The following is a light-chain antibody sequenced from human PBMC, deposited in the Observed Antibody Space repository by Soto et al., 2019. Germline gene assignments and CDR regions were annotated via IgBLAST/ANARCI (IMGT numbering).Light chain of an antibody. CDR1: QSVSSSY. J-gene: IGKJ1*01. Sequence: EIVLTQSPGTLSLSPGDTATLSCRASQSVSSSYLAWYQQKRGQAPRLLIYGASIRATGIPDRFRGSGSGTYFTLTIRRLEPEDFAVYYWQQYGRSPRTFGQGTKVEIK. CDR2: GAS. CDR3: QQYGRSPRT. V-gene: IGKV3-20*01.